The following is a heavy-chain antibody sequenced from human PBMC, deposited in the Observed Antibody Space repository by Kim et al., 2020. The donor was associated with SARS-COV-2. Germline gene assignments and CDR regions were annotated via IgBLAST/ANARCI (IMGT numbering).Heavy chain of an antibody. J-gene: IGHJ6*02. Sequence: GGSLRLSCAASGFTFDDYAMHWVRQAPGKGLEWVSLISGDGDSTYYADSVKGRFTISRDNSKNSLYLQMNSLRTEDTALYYCARDLTGYYIRFCYYYCMDVWGRGTTVTVSS. V-gene: IGHV3-43*02. CDR2: ISGDGDST. D-gene: IGHD3-9*01. CDR3: ARDLTGYYIRFCYYYCMDV. CDR1: GFTFDDYA.